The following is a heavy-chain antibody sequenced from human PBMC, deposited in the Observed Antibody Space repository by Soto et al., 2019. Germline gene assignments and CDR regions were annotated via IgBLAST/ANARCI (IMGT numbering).Heavy chain of an antibody. Sequence: SETLSLTCTVSGGSIKSDYYWAWVRQPPGGGLEWMGYKYYSGATDSDPSLEARVSFSVDTSKNQFFPNLTSVTVADTAAYYCARGRPNYFYYGLDVWGPGIPVTVSS. V-gene: IGHV4-30-4*01. CDR1: GGSIKSDYY. CDR3: ARGRPNYFYYGLDV. CDR2: KYYSGAT. J-gene: IGHJ6*02.